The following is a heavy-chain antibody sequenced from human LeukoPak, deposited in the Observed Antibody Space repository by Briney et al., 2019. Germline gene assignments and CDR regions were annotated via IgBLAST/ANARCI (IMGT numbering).Heavy chain of an antibody. V-gene: IGHV4-39*07. D-gene: IGHD2-21*01. CDR3: ARGRFRGQRSVLDY. CDR1: GGSVSSSTYY. J-gene: IGHJ4*02. Sequence: SETLSLTCTVSGGSVSSSTYYWGWIRQPPGKGLEWIGEINHSGSTNYNPSLKSRVTISVDTSKNQFSLKLSSVTAADTAVYYCARGRFRGQRSVLDYWGQGTLVTVSS. CDR2: INHSGST.